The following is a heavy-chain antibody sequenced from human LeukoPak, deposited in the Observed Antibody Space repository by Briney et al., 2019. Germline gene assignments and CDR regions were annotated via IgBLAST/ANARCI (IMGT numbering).Heavy chain of an antibody. J-gene: IGHJ5*02. V-gene: IGHV4-59*01. CDR1: GGSISSYY. CDR3: ARSLRSGNWFDP. Sequence: SETLSLTCTVSGGSISSYYWSWIRQSPGKGLEWIGYIYYSGSTNYNPSLKSRVTISVDTSKNQFSLKLSSVTAADTAVYYCARSLRSGNWFDPWGQGTLVTVSS. CDR2: IYYSGST. D-gene: IGHD3-16*01.